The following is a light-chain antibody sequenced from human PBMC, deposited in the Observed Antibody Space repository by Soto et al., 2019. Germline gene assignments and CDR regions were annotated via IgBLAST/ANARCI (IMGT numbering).Light chain of an antibody. CDR2: AAS. V-gene: IGKV1-39*01. CDR3: QQSYSTPT. J-gene: IGKJ3*01. CDR1: QSISSY. Sequence: DIQMTQSPSSLSASVGDRVTITCRASQSISSYLHWYQQKPGKAPQLLIYAASSLQSGVPSRFSGSGSGTDFTLTISSLQPEDFATYYCQQSYSTPTFGPGTKVDIK.